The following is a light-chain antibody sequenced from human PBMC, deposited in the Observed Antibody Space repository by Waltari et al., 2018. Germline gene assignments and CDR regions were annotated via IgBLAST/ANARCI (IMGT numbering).Light chain of an antibody. CDR1: SNDVGGYNY. CDR2: DVN. J-gene: IGLJ3*02. V-gene: IGLV2-14*03. Sequence: QSALTQPASVSGSPGQSITIPCTGTSNDVGGYNYVSWCQQHPGKAPKLMIYDVNNRPSGVSNRFSGSKSGNTASLTISGLQTEDEADYYCSSYSTSGTWVFGGGTKLAVL. CDR3: SSYSTSGTWV.